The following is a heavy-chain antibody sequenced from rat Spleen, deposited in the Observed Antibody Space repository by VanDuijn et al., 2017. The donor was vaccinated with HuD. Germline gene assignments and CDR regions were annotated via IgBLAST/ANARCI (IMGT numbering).Heavy chain of an antibody. CDR2: ISSGGGGT. V-gene: IGHV5-46*01. J-gene: IGHJ2*01. CDR3: TKEDWGDY. Sequence: EVQLVESGGGLVQPGRSLKLSCAASGFTFSSFPMAWVRQAPKKGLEWVASISSGGGGTYYRDSVRGRFTISRDDAKSTLFLQMNSLRSEDTATYYCTKEDWGDYWGQGVMVTVSS. CDR1: GFTFSSFP. D-gene: IGHD5-1*01.